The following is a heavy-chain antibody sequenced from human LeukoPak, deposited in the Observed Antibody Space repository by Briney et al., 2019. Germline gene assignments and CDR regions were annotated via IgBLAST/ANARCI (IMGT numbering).Heavy chain of an antibody. J-gene: IGHJ5*02. V-gene: IGHV4-34*01. Sequence: SETLSLTCAVYGGSFSGYYWSWIRQPPGKGLEWIGEINHSGSTNYYPSLKSRVTISVDTSKNQFSLKLSSVTAADTAVYYCARGGYSYGIGNWFDPWGQGTLVTVSS. CDR1: GGSFSGYY. CDR3: ARGGYSYGIGNWFDP. CDR2: INHSGST. D-gene: IGHD5-18*01.